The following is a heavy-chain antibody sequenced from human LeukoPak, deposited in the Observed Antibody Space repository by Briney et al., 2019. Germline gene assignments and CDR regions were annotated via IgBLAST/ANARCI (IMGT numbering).Heavy chain of an antibody. CDR3: PKAWGTPPPRYTYGLDDYFDY. D-gene: IGHD5-18*01. Sequence: GGSLRLSCAASGFTFSSYAMSWVRQAPGKGLEWVSAISGSGGSTYYADSVKGRFTISRDNTKNTLYLQMNSLRAEDTAVYYCPKAWGTPPPRYTYGLDDYFDYWGQGTLVTVCS. CDR1: GFTFSSYA. J-gene: IGHJ4*02. CDR2: ISGSGGST. V-gene: IGHV3-23*01.